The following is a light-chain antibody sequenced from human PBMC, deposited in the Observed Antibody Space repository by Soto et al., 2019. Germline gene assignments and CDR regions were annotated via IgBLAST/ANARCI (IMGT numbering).Light chain of an antibody. CDR3: QQYGSLPPLFT. J-gene: IGKJ3*01. CDR1: QDISKY. CDR2: DAS. Sequence: DIQMTQSPSSLSASVGDRVTITCQASQDISKYLNWYQQKPGKAPKLLIYDASNLETGVPSRFSGSGSGTAFTFTISSLQPEDVATYYCQQYGSLPPLFTVGPGTKGEIK. V-gene: IGKV1-33*01.